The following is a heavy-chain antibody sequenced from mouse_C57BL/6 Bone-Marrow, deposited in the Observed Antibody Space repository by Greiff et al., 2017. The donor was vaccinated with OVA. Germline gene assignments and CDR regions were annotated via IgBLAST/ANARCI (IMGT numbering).Heavy chain of an antibody. CDR2: IYPGSGNI. D-gene: IGHD1-3*01. V-gene: IGHV1-76*01. Sequence: HVQLKPSWAELVRPGASVKLSCKASGYTFTDYYISWVKQRPGQGLEWIARIYPGSGNIYYNEKFKGKATLTAEKSSSTAYMQLSSLTSDDSAVYFCARSERFRYYFDYWGQGTTPTVSS. CDR1: GYTFTDYY. CDR3: ARSERFRYYFDY. J-gene: IGHJ2*01.